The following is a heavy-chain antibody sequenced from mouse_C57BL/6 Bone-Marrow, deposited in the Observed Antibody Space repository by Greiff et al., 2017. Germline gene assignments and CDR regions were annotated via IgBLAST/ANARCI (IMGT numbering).Heavy chain of an antibody. Sequence: EVKLMESGEGLVKPGGSLKLSCAASGFTFSSYAMSWVRQTPEKRLEWVAYISSGGDYIYYADTVKGRFTISRDNARNTLYLQMSSLKSEDTAMYYCTRLDGYDHYYAMDYWGQGTSVTGSS. CDR1: GFTFSSYA. CDR2: ISSGGDYI. CDR3: TRLDGYDHYYAMDY. J-gene: IGHJ4*01. V-gene: IGHV5-9-1*02. D-gene: IGHD2-2*01.